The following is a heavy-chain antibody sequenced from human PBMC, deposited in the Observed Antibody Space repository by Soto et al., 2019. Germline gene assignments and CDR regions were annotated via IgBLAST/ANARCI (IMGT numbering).Heavy chain of an antibody. CDR3: ARLGPYYDILTGYSAYYYYGMDV. CDR1: GFTFDDSG. D-gene: IGHD3-9*01. Sequence: GGSLRLSCAASGFTFDDSGMSWVRQAPGKGLEWVSVINWNGGSTAYADSVKGRFTISRDNAKNSLYLQMNSLRAEDTALYYCARLGPYYDILTGYSAYYYYGMDVWGQGTTVTVSS. V-gene: IGHV3-20*04. J-gene: IGHJ6*02. CDR2: INWNGGST.